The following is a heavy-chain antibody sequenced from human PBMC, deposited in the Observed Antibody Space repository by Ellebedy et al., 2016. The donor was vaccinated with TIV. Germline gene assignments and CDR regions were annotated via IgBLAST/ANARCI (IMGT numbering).Heavy chain of an antibody. V-gene: IGHV1-2*02. Sequence: AASVKVSCKASGYTFLGYYMHWVRQAPGQGLEWMGWIHPNNGGTNYAQKFQDRVTMTRDTTIRTVYLDMSRLTSDDTAVYYCTRGPAGGYFDYWGQGTLVPVSS. D-gene: IGHD3-10*01. CDR3: TRGPAGGYFDY. CDR2: IHPNNGGT. CDR1: GYTFLGYY. J-gene: IGHJ4*02.